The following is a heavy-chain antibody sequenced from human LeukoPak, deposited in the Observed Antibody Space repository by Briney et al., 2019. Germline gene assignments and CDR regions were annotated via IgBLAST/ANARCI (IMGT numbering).Heavy chain of an antibody. V-gene: IGHV1-18*01. Sequence: ASVKVSCKASGYTFTRYGMTWVRQAPGQGLEWMGWISGYNGNTNYAQKFQGRVTMTKDTSTSRVYMELRSLRPDDTAVYYCARDFEAVADEEGYDAFDIWGQGAMVTVSS. CDR2: ISGYNGNT. D-gene: IGHD6-19*01. CDR3: ARDFEAVADEEGYDAFDI. J-gene: IGHJ3*02. CDR1: GYTFTRYG.